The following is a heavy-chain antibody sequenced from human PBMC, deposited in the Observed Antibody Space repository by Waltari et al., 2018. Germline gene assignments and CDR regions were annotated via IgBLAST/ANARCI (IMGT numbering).Heavy chain of an antibody. CDR1: GYSISSAHY. Sequence: QVQLQESGPGLVKPSETLSLTCAVSGYSISSAHYWGWIRQSPGKGLEWIGSFYYGGITFYNPSLKSRVAISVDTSRNQFSLKLNSVAAADTAVDYCARGGPSIAAHMDVWGKGTTVTVSS. CDR3: ARGGPSIAAHMDV. D-gene: IGHD6-6*01. J-gene: IGHJ6*03. CDR2: FYYGGIT. V-gene: IGHV4-38-2*01.